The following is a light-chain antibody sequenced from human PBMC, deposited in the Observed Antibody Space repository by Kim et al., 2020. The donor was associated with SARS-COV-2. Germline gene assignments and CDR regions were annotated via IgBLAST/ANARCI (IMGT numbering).Light chain of an antibody. CDR2: NNN. V-gene: IGLV1-44*01. J-gene: IGLJ2*01. CDR1: ASNIGVNT. Sequence: QSVLTQPPSASGTPGQRVTISCSGSASNIGVNTVNWFQQLPRTAPKLLIYNNNQRPSGVPDRFSGSKSGTSASLAISGLQSEDESDYYCAAWDDSLNVIVFGGGTQLTVL. CDR3: AAWDDSLNVIV.